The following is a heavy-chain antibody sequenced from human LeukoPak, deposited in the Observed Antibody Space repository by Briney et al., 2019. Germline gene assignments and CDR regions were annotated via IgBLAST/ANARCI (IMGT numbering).Heavy chain of an antibody. CDR2: IYHSGST. V-gene: IGHV4-38-2*02. D-gene: IGHD6-19*01. J-gene: IGHJ4*02. CDR3: ARGAQAGTGFGY. CDR1: GYSISSGYY. Sequence: SETLSLTCTVSGYSISSGYYWGWIRQPPGKGLEWIGSIYHSGSTYYNPSLKSRVTISVDTSKNQFSLKLSSVTAADTAVYYCARGAQAGTGFGYWGQGTLVTVSS.